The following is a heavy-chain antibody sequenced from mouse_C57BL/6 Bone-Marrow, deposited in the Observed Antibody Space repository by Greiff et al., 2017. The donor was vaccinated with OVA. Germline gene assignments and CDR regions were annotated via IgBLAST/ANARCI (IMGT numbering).Heavy chain of an antibody. V-gene: IGHV14-2*01. CDR2: IDPEDGET. CDR3: AREGTTVVADY. CDR1: GFNIKDYY. D-gene: IGHD1-1*01. J-gene: IGHJ2*01. Sequence: EVKLMESGAELAKPGASVKLSCTASGFNIKDYYMHWVKQRTEQGLEWIGRIDPEDGETKYATKFQGKATITADTSSNTAYLQLSSLTSEDTAVYYCAREGTTVVADYWGQGTTLTVSS.